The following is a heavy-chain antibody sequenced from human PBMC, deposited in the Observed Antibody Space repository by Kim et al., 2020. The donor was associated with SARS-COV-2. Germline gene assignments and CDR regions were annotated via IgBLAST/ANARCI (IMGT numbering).Heavy chain of an antibody. J-gene: IGHJ6*02. CDR2: T. V-gene: IGHV3-13*01. CDR3: ARDRDDYGMDV. Sequence: TYYPGSVKGRFTISRENAKNSLYLQMNSLRAGDTAVYYCARDRDDYGMDVWGQGTTVTVSS.